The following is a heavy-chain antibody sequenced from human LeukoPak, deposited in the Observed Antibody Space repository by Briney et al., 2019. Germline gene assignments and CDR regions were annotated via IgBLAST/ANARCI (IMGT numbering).Heavy chain of an antibody. Sequence: PGGSLRLSCAASGFTISSSQMHWVRQAPGKGLEWVSYISSSSSTIYYADSVKGRFTISRDNAKNSLYLQMNSLRDEDTAVYYCARDRRGYSYGGIDYWGQGTLVTVSS. CDR2: ISSSSSTI. D-gene: IGHD5-18*01. CDR3: ARDRRGYSYGGIDY. CDR1: GFTISSSQ. J-gene: IGHJ4*02. V-gene: IGHV3-48*02.